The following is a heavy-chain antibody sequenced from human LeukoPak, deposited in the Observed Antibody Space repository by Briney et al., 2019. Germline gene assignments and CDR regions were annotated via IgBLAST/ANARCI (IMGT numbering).Heavy chain of an antibody. CDR3: ARRWLGYCSGGSCRVDY. CDR1: GGSISSSSYY. J-gene: IGHJ4*02. V-gene: IGHV4-39*01. Sequence: SETLSLTCTVSGGSISSSSYYWGLIRQPPGKGLEWIGSIYYSGSTYYNPSLKSRVTISVDTSKNQFSLKLSSVTAADTAVYYCARRWLGYCSGGSCRVDYWGQGTLVTVSS. CDR2: IYYSGST. D-gene: IGHD2-15*01.